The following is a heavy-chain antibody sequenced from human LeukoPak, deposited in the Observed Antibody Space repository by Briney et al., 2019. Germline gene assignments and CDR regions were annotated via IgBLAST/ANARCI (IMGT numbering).Heavy chain of an antibody. D-gene: IGHD3-10*01. V-gene: IGHV1-69*01. J-gene: IGHJ4*02. CDR1: GGTFSSYA. Sequence: SVKVSCKASGGTFSSYAISWVRQAPGQGLEWMGGIIPIFGTANYAQKFQGRVTITADESTSTAYMELSSLRSEDTAVYYCAKGPLAITRTGSIGFDYWGQGTLVTVSS. CDR2: IIPIFGTA. CDR3: AKGPLAITRTGSIGFDY.